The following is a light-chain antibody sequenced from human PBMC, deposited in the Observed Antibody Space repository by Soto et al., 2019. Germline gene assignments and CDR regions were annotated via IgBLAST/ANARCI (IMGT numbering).Light chain of an antibody. CDR2: GAS. V-gene: IGKV3-15*01. CDR1: QSVSSN. CDR3: QQYDKWPPHT. Sequence: EIVMTQSPATLSVSPGERATLPCRASQSVSSNLAWYQQKPGQAPRLLIYGASTRATGIPARFSGSGSGTDFTLTISRLEPEDFAVYYCQQYDKWPPHTFGGGTKVDIK. J-gene: IGKJ4*01.